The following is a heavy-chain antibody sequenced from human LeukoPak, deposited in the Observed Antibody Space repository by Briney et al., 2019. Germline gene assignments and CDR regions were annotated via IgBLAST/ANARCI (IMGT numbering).Heavy chain of an antibody. CDR2: INPSGGST. J-gene: IGHJ4*02. Sequence: GASVKVSCKASGHTFTSYYMHWVRQAPGQGLEWMGIINPSGGSTSYAQKFQGRVTMTRDMSTSTVYMELSSLRSEDTAVYYCALIFRDYAFDYWGQGTLVTVSS. V-gene: IGHV1-46*01. D-gene: IGHD3/OR15-3a*01. CDR3: ALIFRDYAFDY. CDR1: GHTFTSYY.